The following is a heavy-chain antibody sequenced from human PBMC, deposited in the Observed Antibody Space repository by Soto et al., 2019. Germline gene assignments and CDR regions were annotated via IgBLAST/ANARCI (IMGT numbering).Heavy chain of an antibody. CDR2: IYHSGST. V-gene: IGHV4-30-2*01. J-gene: IGHJ4*02. Sequence: TLCLTWAVSGGSMSSGGYSGSWIRQPQGKGMEWIGYIYHSGSTYYNPSLKSRVTISVDRSKNQLSLKLSSVTAADTAVYYCDRDQNYYDSSGYPVWGQGTLVTVS. CDR3: DRDQNYYDSSGYPV. D-gene: IGHD3-22*01. CDR1: GGSMSSGGYS.